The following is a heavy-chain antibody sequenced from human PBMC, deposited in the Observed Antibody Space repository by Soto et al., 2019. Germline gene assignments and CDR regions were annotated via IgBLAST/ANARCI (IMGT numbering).Heavy chain of an antibody. D-gene: IGHD1-26*01. CDR2: SAPEQGEP. CDR3: AADRKIVGTIGAFDF. V-gene: IGHV1-24*01. J-gene: IGHJ4*02. Sequence: QVQLVQSGAEVRKPGASVRVSCKVPENTLTELTIDWLRQAPGKVLEWMGHSAPEQGEPVYPQKFQGRVSMTEDPSTDTAYMELTSLRFEDTAVYFCAADRKIVGTIGAFDFWGQGTLVTVSS. CDR1: ENTLTELT.